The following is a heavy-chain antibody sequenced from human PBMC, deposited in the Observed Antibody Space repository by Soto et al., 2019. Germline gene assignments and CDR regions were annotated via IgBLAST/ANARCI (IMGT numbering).Heavy chain of an antibody. V-gene: IGHV3-64*01. Sequence: GGSLRLSCAASGFTFSSYAMHWVRQAPGKGLEYVSAISSNGGSTYYANSVKGRFTISRDNSKNTLYLQMGSLRAEDMAVYYCARGLPGVVLKNALDYWGQGTLVTVSS. D-gene: IGHD2-8*01. CDR3: ARGLPGVVLKNALDY. CDR2: ISSNGGST. CDR1: GFTFSSYA. J-gene: IGHJ4*02.